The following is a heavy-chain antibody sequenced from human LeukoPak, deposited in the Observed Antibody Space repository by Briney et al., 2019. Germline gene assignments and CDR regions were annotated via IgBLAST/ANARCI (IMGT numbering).Heavy chain of an antibody. Sequence: GAPVKVSCKASGYTFTGYYMHWVRQAPGQGLEWMGWINPNSGGTNYAQKFQGRVTMTRDTSISTAYMELSRLRSDDTAVYYCARDGERITMVRGMYNWFDPWGQGTLVTVSS. V-gene: IGHV1-2*02. CDR3: ARDGERITMVRGMYNWFDP. J-gene: IGHJ5*02. D-gene: IGHD3-10*01. CDR2: INPNSGGT. CDR1: GYTFTGYY.